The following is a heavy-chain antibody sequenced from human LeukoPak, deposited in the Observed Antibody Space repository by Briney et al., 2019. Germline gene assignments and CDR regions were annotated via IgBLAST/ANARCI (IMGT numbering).Heavy chain of an antibody. V-gene: IGHV4-39*07. D-gene: IGHD4-23*01. CDR2: IYYSGST. CDR1: GGSISSSSYY. J-gene: IGHJ6*03. Sequence: SETLSLTCTVSGGSISSSSYYWGWIRQPPGKGLEWIGSIYYSGSTYYNPSLKSRVTISIDTSKNQFSLKLSSVTAADTAVYYCARGRVNPSTMDVWGKGTTVTVSS. CDR3: ARGRVNPSTMDV.